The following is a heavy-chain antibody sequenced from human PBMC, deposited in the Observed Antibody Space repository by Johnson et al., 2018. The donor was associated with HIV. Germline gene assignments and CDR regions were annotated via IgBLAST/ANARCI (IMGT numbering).Heavy chain of an antibody. V-gene: IGHV3-33*06. CDR2: IWYDGSQK. J-gene: IGHJ3*02. D-gene: IGHD1-26*01. CDR3: AKDLGIVGAVHRTFDI. CDR1: GFTFSSYA. Sequence: QVQLVESGGGVVQPGGSLRLSCAASGFTFSSYAMHWVRQAPGKGLEWVAVIWYDGSQKYYTDSVKGRFTISRDNSKNTLYLQMNSLRAEDTAVYYCAKDLGIVGAVHRTFDIWGQGTMVTVSS.